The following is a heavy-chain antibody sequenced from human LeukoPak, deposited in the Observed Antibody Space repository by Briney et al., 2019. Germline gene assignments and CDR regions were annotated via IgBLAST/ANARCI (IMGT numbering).Heavy chain of an antibody. V-gene: IGHV3-30*18. J-gene: IGHJ4*02. D-gene: IGHD3-10*01. CDR2: ISYDGSNK. CDR1: GFTYSSYG. CDR3: AKDGSGSYYGSSDY. Sequence: PGGSLRLYCAASGFTYSSYGMHWVRQAPGKGLEWVAVISYDGSNKYYEDSVKGRFTISRDNSKNTLYLQMNSLRAEDTAVYYCAKDGSGSYYGSSDYWGQGTLVTVSS.